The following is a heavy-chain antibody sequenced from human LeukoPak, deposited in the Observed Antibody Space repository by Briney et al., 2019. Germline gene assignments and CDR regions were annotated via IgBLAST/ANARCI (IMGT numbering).Heavy chain of an antibody. Sequence: AETLSLTCSVSGCSISSYYLSWIRQPPGKGLEWVGYIYYSGSTNYNPSLKSDDTISVHPPKNQFSLKLSSVNAADTAVYYCARDVYLGNNMGWGKGTTVTVS. V-gene: IGHV4-59*01. J-gene: IGHJ6*03. D-gene: IGHD3-10*01. CDR3: ARDVYLGNNMG. CDR1: GCSISSYY. CDR2: IYYSGST.